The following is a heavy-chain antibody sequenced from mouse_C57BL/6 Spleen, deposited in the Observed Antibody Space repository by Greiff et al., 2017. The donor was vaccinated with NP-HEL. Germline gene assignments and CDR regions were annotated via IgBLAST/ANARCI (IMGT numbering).Heavy chain of an antibody. Sequence: VKLEESGPGLVAPSQSLSITCTVSGFSLTSYGVHWVRQPPGKGLEWLVVIWSDGSTTYNSALKSRLSISKDNSKSQVFLKMNSLQTDDTAMYYCARHPRLLRGAMDYWGQGTSVTVSS. CDR2: IWSDGST. CDR3: ARHPRLLRGAMDY. D-gene: IGHD1-1*01. V-gene: IGHV2-6-1*01. J-gene: IGHJ4*01. CDR1: GFSLTSYG.